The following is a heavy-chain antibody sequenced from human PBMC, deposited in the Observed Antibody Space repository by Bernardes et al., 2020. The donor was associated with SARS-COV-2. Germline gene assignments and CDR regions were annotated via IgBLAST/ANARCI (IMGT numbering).Heavy chain of an antibody. J-gene: IGHJ4*02. Sequence: VGSLIRSCEVSGFTFRSYTMNWVRQAPGQGLEWVSTITDSGDSTYYADSVKGRFTISRDNSKDRLYLQMNSLRAEDTAVYFCAKRRVEWELLHYFDSWGQGTLVTVSS. CDR1: GFTFRSYT. CDR2: ITDSGDST. V-gene: IGHV3-23*01. CDR3: AKRRVEWELLHYFDS. D-gene: IGHD1-26*01.